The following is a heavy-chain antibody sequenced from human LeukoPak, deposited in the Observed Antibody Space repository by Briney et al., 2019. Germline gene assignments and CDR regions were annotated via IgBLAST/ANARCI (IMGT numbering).Heavy chain of an antibody. J-gene: IGHJ4*02. D-gene: IGHD3-22*01. CDR3: ARHYYDSSGYEVSPIDY. CDR2: ISYDGSNK. CDR1: GFTFSSYA. V-gene: IGHV3-30*04. Sequence: GGSLRLSCAASGFTFSSYAMHWVRQAPGKGLEWVAVISYDGSNKYYADSVKGRFTISRDNSKNTLYLQMNSLRDEDTAVYYCARHYYDSSGYEVSPIDYWGQGTLVTVSS.